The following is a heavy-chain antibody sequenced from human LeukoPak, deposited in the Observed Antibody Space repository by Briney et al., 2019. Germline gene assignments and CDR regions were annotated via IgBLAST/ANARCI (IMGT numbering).Heavy chain of an antibody. Sequence: GGSLRLSCAASGFTFSSYAMHWVRQAPGKGLEWVAVISYDGSNKYYADSVKGRFTISRDNSKNTLYLQMNSLRAEDTAVYYCAKGLRGSGSYYIDYWGQGTLVTVSS. CDR2: ISYDGSNK. D-gene: IGHD3-10*01. V-gene: IGHV3-30*04. CDR1: GFTFSSYA. J-gene: IGHJ4*02. CDR3: AKGLRGSGSYYIDY.